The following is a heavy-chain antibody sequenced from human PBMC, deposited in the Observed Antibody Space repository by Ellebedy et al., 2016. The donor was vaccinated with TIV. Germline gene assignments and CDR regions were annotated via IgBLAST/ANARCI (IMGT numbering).Heavy chain of an antibody. CDR3: ARTLAPSDTSLGF. Sequence: AASVKVSCKASGFTFTGYHIHWMRQAPGEGLEWMGWINPGTGGTNYAQRFQGRVTMTRDTSITTAFMELSSLTSDDTAMYYCARTLAPSDTSLGFWGQGTLVTVSS. V-gene: IGHV1-2*02. D-gene: IGHD7-27*01. CDR2: INPGTGGT. CDR1: GFTFTGYH. J-gene: IGHJ4*02.